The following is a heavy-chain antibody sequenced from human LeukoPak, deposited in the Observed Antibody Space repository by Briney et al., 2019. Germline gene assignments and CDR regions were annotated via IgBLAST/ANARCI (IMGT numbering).Heavy chain of an antibody. J-gene: IGHJ3*01. Sequence: GASVKVSSKASGYTFTGHYMHWVRQAPGQGLEWMGWINSDSGGTKYAQKFQGSVIMTRVTSISTAYMELSRLKSDDTAVYYCARGRVHSWSDACQLWAQGTTVTVSS. D-gene: IGHD1-1*01. V-gene: IGHV1-2*02. CDR1: GYTFTGHY. CDR2: INSDSGGT. CDR3: ARGRVHSWSDACQL.